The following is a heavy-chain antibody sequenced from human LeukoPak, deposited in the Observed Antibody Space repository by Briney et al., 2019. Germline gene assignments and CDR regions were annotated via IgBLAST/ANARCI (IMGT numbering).Heavy chain of an antibody. CDR2: IYSGGST. CDR1: GFTVSSNY. CDR3: ARSSRDRDIVVVPPLNWFDP. J-gene: IGHJ5*02. V-gene: IGHV3-53*01. Sequence: GGSLRLSCAASGFTVSSNYMNWVRQAPGKGLEWVSVIYSGGSTYYADSVKGRFTISRDNSKNTLYLQMNSLRAEDTAVYYCARSSRDRDIVVVPPLNWFDPWGQGTLVTVSS. D-gene: IGHD2-2*01.